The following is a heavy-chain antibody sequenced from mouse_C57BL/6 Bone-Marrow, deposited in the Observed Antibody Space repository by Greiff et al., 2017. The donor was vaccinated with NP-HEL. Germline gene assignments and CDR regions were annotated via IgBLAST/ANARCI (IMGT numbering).Heavy chain of an antibody. CDR3: GEAWFAY. Sequence: VQLQQSGPELVKPGASVKISCKASGYTFTDYYMNWVKQSHGKSLEWIGDINPNNGGTSYNQKFKGKATLTVDKSSSTAYMELRSLTSEDSAVYYCGEAWFAYWGQGTLVTASA. CDR2: INPNNGGT. V-gene: IGHV1-26*01. J-gene: IGHJ3*01. CDR1: GYTFTDYY.